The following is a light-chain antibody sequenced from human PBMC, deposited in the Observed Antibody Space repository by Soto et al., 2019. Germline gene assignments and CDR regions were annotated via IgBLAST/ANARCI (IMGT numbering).Light chain of an antibody. Sequence: DIVMTQSPDSLAVSLGERATINCKSSQSILYSSNNKNYLAWYQQKPGQRPKLLIYWAFTRESGVPDRFSGSGSGTDFTLPISILQAEDAAVYYCLQYYTTPEAFGQGTKVEIK. CDR3: LQYYTTPEA. V-gene: IGKV4-1*01. CDR2: WAF. J-gene: IGKJ1*01. CDR1: QSILYSSNNKNY.